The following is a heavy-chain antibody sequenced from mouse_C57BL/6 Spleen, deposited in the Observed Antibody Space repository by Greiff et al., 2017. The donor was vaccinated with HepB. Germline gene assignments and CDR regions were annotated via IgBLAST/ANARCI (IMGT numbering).Heavy chain of an antibody. J-gene: IGHJ2*01. V-gene: IGHV1-52*01. CDR2: IDPSDSET. CDR1: GYTFTSYW. CDR3: ARECFDY. Sequence: VQLQQPGAELVRPGSSVKLSCKASGYTFTSYWMHWVKQRPLQGLEWIGNIDPSDSETNYNQKFKDKATLTVDKSSSTAYMQLSSLTSEDSAVYYGARECFDYWGQGTTLTVSS.